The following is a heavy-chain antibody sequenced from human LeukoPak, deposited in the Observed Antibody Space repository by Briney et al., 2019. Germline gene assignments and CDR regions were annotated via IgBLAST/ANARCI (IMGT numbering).Heavy chain of an antibody. CDR1: GYRLTNNW. J-gene: IGHJ5*02. V-gene: IGHV5-51*01. CDR3: VRFALSSSLDH. Sequence: GESLKISCKISGYRLTNNWIGWVRQVPGKGLEWMGLIYPGYSDAKYSPSFQGQVTLSVDTSISTAYLQLGGLRASDTAIYYCVRFALSSSLDHWGQGTLSPSRQ. D-gene: IGHD6-13*01. CDR2: IYPGYSDA.